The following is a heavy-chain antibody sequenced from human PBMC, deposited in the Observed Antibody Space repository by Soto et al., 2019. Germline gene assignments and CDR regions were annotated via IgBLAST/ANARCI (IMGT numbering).Heavy chain of an antibody. CDR2: IIPIFGIP. CDR3: AGEDRDRETGLVPAAIDGMDV. J-gene: IGHJ6*02. V-gene: IGHV1-69*13. D-gene: IGHD2-2*01. CDR1: GGTFSRYS. Sequence: SVKVSCKASGGTFSRYSITWVRQAPGHGLEWIGRIIPIFGIPTYAQKFQGRVTITADESTSTACMELRSLRSDDTAVYFCAGEDRDRETGLVPAAIDGMDVWGQGTTVTVSS.